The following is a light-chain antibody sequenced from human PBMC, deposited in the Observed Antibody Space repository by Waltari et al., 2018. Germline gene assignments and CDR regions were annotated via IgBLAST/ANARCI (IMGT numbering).Light chain of an antibody. J-gene: IGLJ2*01. CDR1: SSYVGAYNF. CDR2: DVR. V-gene: IGLV2-14*03. CDR3: SSYTRIGTVV. Sequence: SALTQPASVSGSPGQSITISCTGSSSYVGAYNFISWHQQHPGNAPNLMIYDVRDRPSGVSNRFSGSKSGNTASLTISGLQAEDEADYYCSSYTRIGTVVFCGGTKVTVL.